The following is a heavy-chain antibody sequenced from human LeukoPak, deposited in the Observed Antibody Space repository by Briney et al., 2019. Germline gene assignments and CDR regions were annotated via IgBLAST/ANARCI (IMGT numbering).Heavy chain of an antibody. CDR2: IYNSGST. V-gene: IGHV4-59*08. J-gene: IGHJ3*02. D-gene: IGHD6-25*01. CDR1: GDSISSYY. CDR3: ARSAIDAFDI. Sequence: SETLSLTCTVSGDSISSYYWSWIRQPPGKALECIGYIYNSGSTNYNPSLKSRVSISVDTSKNQFSLKLSSVTAADTAVYYCARSAIDAFDIWGQGTMVTVSS.